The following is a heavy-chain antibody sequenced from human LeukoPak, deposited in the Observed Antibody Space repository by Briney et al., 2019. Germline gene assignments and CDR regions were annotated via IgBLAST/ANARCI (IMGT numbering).Heavy chain of an antibody. CDR2: ISSSSSYI. CDR1: GFAFSSYS. J-gene: IGHJ3*02. D-gene: IGHD2-21*02. Sequence: GGSLRLSCAASGFAFSSYSMNWVRQAPGRGLEWVSSISSSSSYIYYADSVKGRFTISRDNAKNSLYLQMNSLRAEDTAVYYCARGKYCGGDCYSDDAFDIWGQGTMVTVSS. CDR3: ARGKYCGGDCYSDDAFDI. V-gene: IGHV3-21*01.